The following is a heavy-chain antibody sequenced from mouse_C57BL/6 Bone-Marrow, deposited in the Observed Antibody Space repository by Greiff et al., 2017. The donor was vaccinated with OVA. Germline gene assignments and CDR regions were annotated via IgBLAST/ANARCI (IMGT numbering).Heavy chain of an antibody. D-gene: IGHD2-5*01. CDR2: IDPESGGT. V-gene: IGHV1-15*01. J-gene: IGHJ2*01. CDR1: GYTFTDYE. Sequence: QVQLQQSGAELVRPGASVTLSCKASGYTFTDYEMHWVKQTPVHGLEWIGAIDPESGGTAYTQKFKGRVTLTADKSSSTAYMELRSLTSEDAAVYVGTISYSNYGDFDYWGQGTTLTVSS. CDR3: TISYSNYGDFDY.